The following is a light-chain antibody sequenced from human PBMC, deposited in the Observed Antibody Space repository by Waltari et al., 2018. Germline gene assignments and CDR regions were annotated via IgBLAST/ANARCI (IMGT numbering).Light chain of an antibody. CDR3: QQYYSSPPT. CDR1: QNILYSSNNKNY. J-gene: IGKJ2*01. CDR2: WAS. Sequence: DIVMTQSPDSLAVSLGERATINCKSSQNILYSSNNKNYLAWYQQKAGQPPKLVIYWASTRESGVPDRFSGSGSGIDFTLTISSLQAEDVAVYYCQQYYSSPPTFGQGTKLEI. V-gene: IGKV4-1*01.